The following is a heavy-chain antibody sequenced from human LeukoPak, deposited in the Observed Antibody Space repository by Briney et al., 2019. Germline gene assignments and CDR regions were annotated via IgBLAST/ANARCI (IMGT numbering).Heavy chain of an antibody. D-gene: IGHD1-20*01. J-gene: IGHJ4*02. CDR2: INPSSGRA. CDR1: GYTFTSYY. Sequence: ASVKVPCKASGYTFTSYYMHWVRQAPGQGLEWMGIINPSSGRANYAQRFHGRVTMTRDTSTSTVYMYLSSLSSEDTAMYYCARDPVTGYFDYWGQGTLVTVSS. CDR3: ARDPVTGYFDY. V-gene: IGHV1-46*01.